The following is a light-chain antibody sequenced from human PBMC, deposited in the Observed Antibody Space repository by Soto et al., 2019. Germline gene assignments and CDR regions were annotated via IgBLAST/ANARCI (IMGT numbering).Light chain of an antibody. J-gene: IGKJ4*01. CDR3: QQYDKSPL. Sequence: DIVLTQSPGTLYLSPGERATLSCRASQSVTSSYLAWYQQKPGQAPRLLIYGASNRATGISDRFSGSVSGTDFTLTISRREPEDFAVYFCQQYDKSPLFGGGTKVEIK. CDR2: GAS. V-gene: IGKV3-20*01. CDR1: QSVTSSY.